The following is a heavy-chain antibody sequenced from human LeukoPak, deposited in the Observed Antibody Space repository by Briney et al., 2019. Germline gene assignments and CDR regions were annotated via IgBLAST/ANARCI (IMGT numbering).Heavy chain of an antibody. J-gene: IGHJ4*02. CDR3: ARAMGSIVDF. Sequence: GGSLRLSCAASGFTFSSYGMHWVRQAPGKGLEWVAVISYDGSNKYHADSVKGRFTISRDNAKNTLYLQMSSLRAEDTGVYYCARAMGSIVDFWGQGTLVTVSS. D-gene: IGHD6-6*01. CDR1: GFTFSSYG. CDR2: ISYDGSNK. V-gene: IGHV3-30*03.